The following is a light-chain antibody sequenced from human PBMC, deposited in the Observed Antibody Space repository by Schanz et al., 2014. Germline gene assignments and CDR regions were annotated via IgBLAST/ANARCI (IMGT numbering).Light chain of an antibody. CDR3: QSYDSSLSGWV. Sequence: QSALTQPASVSGSPGQSITISCTGTSSDVGSYNLVSWFQQLPGKAPKLMIYEGSKRPSGVSNRFSGSKSGNTASLTISGLQAEDEADYYCQSYDSSLSGWVFGGGTQLTVL. CDR1: SSDVGSYNL. CDR2: EGS. J-gene: IGLJ3*02. V-gene: IGLV2-14*02.